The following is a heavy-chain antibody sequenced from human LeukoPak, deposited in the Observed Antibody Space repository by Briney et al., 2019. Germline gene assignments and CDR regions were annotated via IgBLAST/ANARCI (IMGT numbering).Heavy chain of an antibody. CDR2: IYYSGST. J-gene: IGHJ4*02. V-gene: IGHV4-39*01. CDR3: ARIIDFWSGYCQCPVYYFDY. CDR1: GGSISSSSYY. D-gene: IGHD3-3*01. Sequence: SETLSLTCTVSGGSISSSSYYWGWIRQPPGKGLEWIGSIYYSGSTYYNPSLKSRVTISVDTSKNQFSLKLSSVTAADTAVYYCARIIDFWSGYCQCPVYYFDYWGQGTLVTVSS.